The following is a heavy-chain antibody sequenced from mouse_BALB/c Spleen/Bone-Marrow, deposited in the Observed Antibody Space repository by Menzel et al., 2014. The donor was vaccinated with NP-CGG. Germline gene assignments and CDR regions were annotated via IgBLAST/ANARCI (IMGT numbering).Heavy chain of an antibody. V-gene: IGHV2-9*02. J-gene: IGHJ1*01. CDR3: VRGGGDGYYNWYFDV. CDR1: GFSLTSYG. Sequence: VKLVESGPGLVAPSQSLSITCTVSGFSLTSYGVHWVRQPPGKGLEWLGVIWAGGSTNYNSALMSRLSISKDNSKSQVFLKMNSLQTDDKAMYYCVRGGGDGYYNWYFDVWGAGTTVNVSS. CDR2: IWAGGST. D-gene: IGHD2-3*01.